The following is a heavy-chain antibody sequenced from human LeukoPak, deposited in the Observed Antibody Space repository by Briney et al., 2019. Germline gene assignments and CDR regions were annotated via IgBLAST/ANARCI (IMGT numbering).Heavy chain of an antibody. J-gene: IGHJ4*02. V-gene: IGHV4-39*01. CDR1: GGSISSSSYY. Sequence: PSETLSLTCTVSGGSISSSSYYWGWIRQPPGKGLEWIGSIYYSGSTYYNPSLKSRVTISVDTSKNQFSLKLSSVTAADTAVYYCARQSGGALLWFGELFQTESSFDYWGQGTLVTVSS. D-gene: IGHD3-10*01. CDR3: ARQSGGALLWFGELFQTESSFDY. CDR2: IYYSGST.